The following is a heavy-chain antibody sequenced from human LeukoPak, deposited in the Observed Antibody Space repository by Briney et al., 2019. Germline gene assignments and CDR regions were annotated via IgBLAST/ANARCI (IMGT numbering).Heavy chain of an antibody. CDR3: ARARWVYIVVVPAAPRPLTGMDV. V-gene: IGHV4-39*07. J-gene: IGHJ6*02. D-gene: IGHD2-2*01. CDR1: GGSISSSSYY. CDR2: INHSGST. Sequence: SETLSLTCTVSGGSISSSSYYWGWIRQPPGKGLEWIGEINHSGSTNYNPSLKSRVTISVDTSKNQFSLKLSSVTAADTAVYYCARARWVYIVVVPAAPRPLTGMDVWGQGTTVTVSS.